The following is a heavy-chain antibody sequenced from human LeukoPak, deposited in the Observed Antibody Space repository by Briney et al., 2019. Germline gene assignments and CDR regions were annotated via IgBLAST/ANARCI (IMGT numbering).Heavy chain of an antibody. D-gene: IGHD3-10*01. Sequence: SETLSLTCTVSGGSISSDLYYWSWIRPPAGKGLEWIGRIYSSGTTNYNPSLKSRVTISVERSKNQVSLMLNSVTAADTAVYYCAGGAYGSGSYAKWFDPWGQGTLVIVSP. CDR2: IYSSGTT. J-gene: IGHJ5*02. V-gene: IGHV4-61*02. CDR1: GGSISSDLYY. CDR3: AGGAYGSGSYAKWFDP.